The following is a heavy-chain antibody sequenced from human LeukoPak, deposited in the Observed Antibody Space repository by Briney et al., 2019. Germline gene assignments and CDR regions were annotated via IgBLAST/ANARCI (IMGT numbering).Heavy chain of an antibody. J-gene: IGHJ6*03. CDR2: IYSGGST. CDR1: GFTVSSNY. Sequence: GESLRLSCAASGFTVSSNYMSWVRQAPGKGLEWVSVIYSGGSTYYADSVKGRFTISRDNAKNSLYLQMNSLRAEDTAVYYCARDKETPYYYYYYMDVWGKGTTVTVSS. CDR3: ARDKETPYYYYYYMDV. V-gene: IGHV3-53*01.